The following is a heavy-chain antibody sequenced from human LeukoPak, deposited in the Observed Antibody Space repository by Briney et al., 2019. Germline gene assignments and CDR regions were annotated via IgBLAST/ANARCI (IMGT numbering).Heavy chain of an antibody. D-gene: IGHD1-26*01. CDR2: ISSSSSYI. CDR1: GFTFSTYS. J-gene: IGHJ4*02. CDR3: ARGEIHSGSYYDY. Sequence: GGSLRLSCAAAGFTFSTYSMNRVRQAPGKGLEWVSSISSSSSYIYYADSVKGRFTISRDNAKNSLYLQMNSLRAEDTAVYYCARGEIHSGSYYDYWGQGALVTVSS. V-gene: IGHV3-21*01.